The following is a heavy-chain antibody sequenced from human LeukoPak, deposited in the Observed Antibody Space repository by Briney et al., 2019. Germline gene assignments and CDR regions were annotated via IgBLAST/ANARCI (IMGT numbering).Heavy chain of an antibody. CDR3: ATILHSGLRFSELQLDY. CDR2: FDPEDGET. D-gene: IGHD3-10*01. Sequence: ASVKVSCKVSGYTLTELSMHWVRQAPGKGLEWMGGFDPEDGETIYAQKFQGRVTMTEDTSTDTAYMELSSLRSEDTAVYYCATILHSGLRFSELQLDYWGQGTLVTVSS. J-gene: IGHJ4*02. CDR1: GYTLTELS. V-gene: IGHV1-24*01.